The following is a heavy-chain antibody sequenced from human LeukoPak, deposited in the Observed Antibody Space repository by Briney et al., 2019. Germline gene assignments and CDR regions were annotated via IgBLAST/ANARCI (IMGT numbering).Heavy chain of an antibody. CDR1: GFTFDDYA. V-gene: IGHV3-43*02. J-gene: IGHJ1*01. Sequence: GGSLRLSCAASGFTFDDYAMHWVRQAPGKGLEWVSLISGDGGSTYYADSVKGRFTISRDNAKSSLYLQMNSLRAEDTAVYYCARNRMNLFQHWGQGTLVTVSS. D-gene: IGHD1-14*01. CDR2: ISGDGGST. CDR3: ARNRMNLFQH.